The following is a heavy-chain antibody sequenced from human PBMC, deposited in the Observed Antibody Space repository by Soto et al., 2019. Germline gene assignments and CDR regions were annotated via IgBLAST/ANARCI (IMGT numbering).Heavy chain of an antibody. V-gene: IGHV3-73*01. CDR2: IRDRAFSYAT. Sequence: EVLLVESGGGLVQPGGSLKLSCAASGFVFKDSSIHWVRQASGKGLEWVGRIRDRAFSYATAYAASVKGRFTISRDDSTNTAYLQMTSLPTEDTAIYYCTRLISAAQAYWGQGTLVTVSS. CDR3: TRLISAAQAY. J-gene: IGHJ4*02. CDR1: GFVFKDSS. D-gene: IGHD3-10*01.